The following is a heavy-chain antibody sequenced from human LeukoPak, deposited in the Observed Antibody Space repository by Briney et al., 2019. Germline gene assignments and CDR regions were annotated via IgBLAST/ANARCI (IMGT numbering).Heavy chain of an antibody. CDR3: ARDVEGGTFDI. CDR2: IDQSGGRN. V-gene: IGHV3-7*05. J-gene: IGHJ3*02. D-gene: IGHD3-16*01. CDR1: GFTFSNYE. Sequence: GGSLRLSCAASGFTFSNYEFNWVRQAPGRGLEWVANIDQSGGRNNYVDSVKGRFTISRDNAKNSLFLEMSSLRADDTAVYFCARDVEGGTFDIWGQGTTVTVSS.